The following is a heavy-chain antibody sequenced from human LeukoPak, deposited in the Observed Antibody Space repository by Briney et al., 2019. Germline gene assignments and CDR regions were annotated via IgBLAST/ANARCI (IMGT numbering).Heavy chain of an antibody. Sequence: SETLSLTCSVSGGSISSGSYYWSWIRQPAGKGLEWIGRIYTTGSTNYNPSLKSRVTISLDTSKNQFSLKLSSVTAADTAVYYCARTYCYGSGSYYAYYYYYYMDVWGKGTTVTISS. J-gene: IGHJ6*03. D-gene: IGHD3-10*01. CDR3: ARTYCYGSGSYYAYYYYYYMDV. CDR1: GGSISSGSYY. CDR2: IYTTGST. V-gene: IGHV4-61*02.